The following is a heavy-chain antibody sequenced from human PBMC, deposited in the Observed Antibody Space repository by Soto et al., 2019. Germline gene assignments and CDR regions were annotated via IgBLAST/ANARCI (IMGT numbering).Heavy chain of an antibody. Sequence: SLRLSCASSGFTSSDYYMSWIRQAPGKGLEWVSYISGSSSYTNYADSVKGRFTISRDNAKNSLYLQMNSLRAEDTAVYYCARVLAAAGTVAFDIWGQGTMVTVSS. CDR3: ARVLAAAGTVAFDI. CDR1: GFTSSDYY. V-gene: IGHV3-11*06. CDR2: ISGSSSYT. D-gene: IGHD6-13*01. J-gene: IGHJ3*02.